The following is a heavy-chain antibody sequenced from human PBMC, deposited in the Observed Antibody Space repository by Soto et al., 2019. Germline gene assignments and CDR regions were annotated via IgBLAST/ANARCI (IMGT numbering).Heavy chain of an antibody. CDR3: AREVSGGNRYNWFDP. CDR1: GFTFSDYY. CDR2: ISSTSSYR. Sequence: QVQLVESGGGLVKPGGSLRLSCAASGFTFSDYYMSWIRQAPGKGLEWVAYISSTSSYRNYAGSVKGRFTISRDNRKNSLYLQMNSLRTEDTAVYYCAREVSGGNRYNWFDPWGQGTLVTVSS. D-gene: IGHD2-15*01. V-gene: IGHV3-11*05. J-gene: IGHJ5*02.